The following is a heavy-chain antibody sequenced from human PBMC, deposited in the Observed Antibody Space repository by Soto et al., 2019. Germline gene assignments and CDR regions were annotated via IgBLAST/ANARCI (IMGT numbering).Heavy chain of an antibody. J-gene: IGHJ6*02. Sequence: QVQLVQSGAEVKKPGSSVKVSCKASGGTFSSYAISWVRQAPGQGLEWMGGIIPIFGTANYAQKFQGRVTITADESTSTAYMELSSLRSEDTAVYYCARGRDTAMVNRFYYYYGMDVWGQGTTVTVSS. CDR1: GGTFSSYA. CDR2: IIPIFGTA. V-gene: IGHV1-69*01. D-gene: IGHD5-18*01. CDR3: ARGRDTAMVNRFYYYYGMDV.